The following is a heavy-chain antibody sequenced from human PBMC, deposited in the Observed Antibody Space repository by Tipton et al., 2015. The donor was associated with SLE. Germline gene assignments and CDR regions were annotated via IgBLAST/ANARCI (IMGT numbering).Heavy chain of an antibody. V-gene: IGHV4-59*01. D-gene: IGHD3-10*01. CDR1: GGSICSYY. Sequence: GLVKPSETLSLTCTVSGGSICSYYWSWIRQPPGKGLEWIGYIYYSGSTNYNPSLKSRVTISVDTSKNQFSLKLSPVTAADTAVYYCARVGSGVDYWGQGTLVTVSS. CDR3: ARVGSGVDY. J-gene: IGHJ4*02. CDR2: IYYSGST.